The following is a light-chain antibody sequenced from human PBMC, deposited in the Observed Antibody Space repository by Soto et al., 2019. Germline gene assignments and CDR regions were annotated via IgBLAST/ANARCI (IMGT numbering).Light chain of an antibody. CDR3: QQYYNTPYT. V-gene: IGKV4-1*01. J-gene: IGKJ2*01. CDR2: WAS. Sequence: DIVMTQSPDSLAVSLGERATINCKSSQSLLYTSNNKNYLAWYQQTPGQPPKLLIYWASTRESGVPDRFSGSGSGKDFTLTISSLQAEDVAVFYCQQYYNTPYTFGQGTKLEIK. CDR1: QSLLYTSNNKNY.